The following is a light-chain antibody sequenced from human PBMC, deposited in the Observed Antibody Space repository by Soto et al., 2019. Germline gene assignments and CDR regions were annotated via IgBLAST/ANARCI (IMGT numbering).Light chain of an antibody. J-gene: IGLJ2*01. CDR2: QDS. Sequence: SYELTQPPSVSVSPGQTASITCSGDKLGDKYACWYQQKPGQSPVLVIYQDSKRPSGIPERFSGSNSGNTATLTISGTQAMDEADYYCQAWDSNPVVFGGGTKLTVL. CDR3: QAWDSNPVV. CDR1: KLGDKY. V-gene: IGLV3-1*01.